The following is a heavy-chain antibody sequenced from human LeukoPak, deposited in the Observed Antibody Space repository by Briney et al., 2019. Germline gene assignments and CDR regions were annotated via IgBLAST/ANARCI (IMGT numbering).Heavy chain of an antibody. Sequence: GASVKVSCKASGYTFTGCYMHWVRQAPGQGLEWMGWINPNSGGTNYAQKFQGRVTMTRDTSISTAYMELSRLRSDDTAVYYCALCSGGSCYLFDYWGQGTLVTVSS. V-gene: IGHV1-2*02. J-gene: IGHJ4*02. CDR1: GYTFTGCY. CDR2: INPNSGGT. D-gene: IGHD2-15*01. CDR3: ALCSGGSCYLFDY.